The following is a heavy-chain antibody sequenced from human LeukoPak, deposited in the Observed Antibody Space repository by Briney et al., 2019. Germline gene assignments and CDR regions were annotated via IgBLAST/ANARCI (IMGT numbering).Heavy chain of an antibody. Sequence: GGSLRLSCAASGFTFSSYSMNWVRQAPGKGLEWVSSISSSSSYIYYADSVKGRFTISRDNAKNSLYLQMNSLRAEDTAVYYCARDTERPRMKNNWFDPWGQGTLVTVSS. CDR2: ISSSSSYI. J-gene: IGHJ5*02. CDR3: ARDTERPRMKNNWFDP. D-gene: IGHD1-14*01. V-gene: IGHV3-21*01. CDR1: GFTFSSYS.